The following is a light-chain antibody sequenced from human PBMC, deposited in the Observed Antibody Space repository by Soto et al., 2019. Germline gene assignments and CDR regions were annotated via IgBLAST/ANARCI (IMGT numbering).Light chain of an antibody. CDR1: QSVSNNY. J-gene: IGKJ1*01. Sequence: IVLTQSPGTLSLSPGERDTLSCRASQSVSNNYLAWYQQKPGQAPRLLIYGATNRATGIPERFSGSGSGTDFTLTISRLEPEDFAVYYCQQYGSSGTFGQGTKVDIK. CDR3: QQYGSSGT. V-gene: IGKV3-20*01. CDR2: GAT.